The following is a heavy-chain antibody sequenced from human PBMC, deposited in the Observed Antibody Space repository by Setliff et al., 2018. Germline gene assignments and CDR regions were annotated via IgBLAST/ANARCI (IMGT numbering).Heavy chain of an antibody. J-gene: IGHJ4*02. Sequence: ASVKVSCKASGYTFTSYGISWVRQAPGQGLEWMGWISAYNGNTNYAQKLQGRVTMTTDTSTSTAYMELRSLRSDDTAVYYCARVYPFSLGYDILTGYYDYWGQGTLVTVPQ. CDR1: GYTFTSYG. D-gene: IGHD3-9*01. CDR3: ARVYPFSLGYDILTGYYDY. V-gene: IGHV1-18*01. CDR2: ISAYNGNT.